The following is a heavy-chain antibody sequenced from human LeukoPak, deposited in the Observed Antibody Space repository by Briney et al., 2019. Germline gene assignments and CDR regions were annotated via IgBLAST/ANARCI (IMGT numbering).Heavy chain of an antibody. CDR3: ARHGSCSGGSCYSWYFQH. CDR2: IYPGDSDT. J-gene: IGHJ1*01. Sequence: GESLKISCKGSGYSFTSYWIGWVRQMPGKGLEWMGIIYPGDSDTRYSPSFQGQVTTSADKSISTAYLQWSSLKASDTAMYYCARHGSCSGGSCYSWYFQHWGQGTLVTVSS. V-gene: IGHV5-51*01. D-gene: IGHD2-15*01. CDR1: GYSFTSYW.